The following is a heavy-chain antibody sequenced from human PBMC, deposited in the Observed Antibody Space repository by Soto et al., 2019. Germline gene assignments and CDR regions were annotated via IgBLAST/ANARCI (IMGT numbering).Heavy chain of an antibody. CDR2: IHYSGST. CDR1: GGSITSGGYA. Sequence: TLSLTCAVSGGSITSGGYAWSWIRQSPGKGLEWIGYIHYSGSTYYNPSLKSRVTISVDTSKNQFSLKLSSVTAADTAVYYCARDRFGRDTYGMDVWGQGTTVTVSS. D-gene: IGHD2-21*01. CDR3: ARDRFGRDTYGMDV. J-gene: IGHJ6*02. V-gene: IGHV4-30-2*05.